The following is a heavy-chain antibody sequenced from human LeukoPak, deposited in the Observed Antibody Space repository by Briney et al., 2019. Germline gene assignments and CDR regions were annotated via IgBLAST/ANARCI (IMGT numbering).Heavy chain of an antibody. V-gene: IGHV4-30-4*01. Sequence: SETLSLTCTLSGGSISIGDYKWSWIRQSPGKGLEWIGYIYSNGTTYSNPSLKSRLTISIYTSRNQFSLKLSSVTAADTAVYYCAVGHYYHSSGYLFDSWGQGTLVTVSS. J-gene: IGHJ4*02. CDR1: GGSISIGDYK. CDR2: IYSNGTT. CDR3: AVGHYYHSSGYLFDS. D-gene: IGHD3-22*01.